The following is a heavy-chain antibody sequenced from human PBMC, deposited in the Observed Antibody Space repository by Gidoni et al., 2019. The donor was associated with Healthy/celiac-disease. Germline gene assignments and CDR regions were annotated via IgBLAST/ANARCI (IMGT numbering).Heavy chain of an antibody. J-gene: IGHJ5*02. CDR1: GFTFDDYA. Sequence: EVQLVESGGGLVQPGRSLRLSCAASGFTFDDYAMHWVRQAPGKGLEWVSGISWNSGSIGYADSVKGRFTISRDNAKNSLYLQMNSLRAEDTALYYCAKDTGRSFAWFDPWGQGTLVTVSS. D-gene: IGHD2-15*01. CDR2: ISWNSGSI. CDR3: AKDTGRSFAWFDP. V-gene: IGHV3-9*01.